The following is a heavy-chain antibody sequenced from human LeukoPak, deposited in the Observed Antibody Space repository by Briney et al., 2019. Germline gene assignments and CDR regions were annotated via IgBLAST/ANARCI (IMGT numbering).Heavy chain of an antibody. CDR3: TTSPH. J-gene: IGHJ4*02. CDR2: IKSKTDGWTT. V-gene: IGHV3-15*01. Sequence: GGSLRLSCAASGFTFSNAWMSWVRQAPGKGLEWVGRIKSKTDGWTTDYAAPVKGRFTISRDDSKNTLYLQMNSLKTEDTAVYYCTTSPHWGQGTLVTVSS. CDR1: GFTFSNAW.